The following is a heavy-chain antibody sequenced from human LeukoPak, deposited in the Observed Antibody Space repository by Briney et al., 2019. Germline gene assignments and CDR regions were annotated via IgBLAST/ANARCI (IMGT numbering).Heavy chain of an antibody. Sequence: GGSLRLSCAASGFTFSSHAMSWVRQAPGKGLEWVSAISGSGGSTYYADSVKGRFTIYRDNSKNTLYLQMNSLRAEDTAVYYCAKGVPSCSTTSCYADYGGQGTLVTVSS. V-gene: IGHV3-23*01. D-gene: IGHD2-2*01. CDR1: GFTFSSHA. CDR3: AKGVPSCSTTSCYADY. J-gene: IGHJ4*02. CDR2: ISGSGGST.